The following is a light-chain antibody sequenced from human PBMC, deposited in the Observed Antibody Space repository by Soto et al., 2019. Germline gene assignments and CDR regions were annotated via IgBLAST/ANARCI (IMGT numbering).Light chain of an antibody. CDR1: QSISNY. Sequence: DMEMTQSPSSLSASVGDRVTITCRASQSISNYLNWYQHKPGKVPKLLIYAASSLQSGVPTRFSGSGSGTHFTLTINSLQPEDFATYYCQQSYSTPLTFGGGTKMEIK. CDR2: AAS. J-gene: IGKJ4*01. CDR3: QQSYSTPLT. V-gene: IGKV1-39*01.